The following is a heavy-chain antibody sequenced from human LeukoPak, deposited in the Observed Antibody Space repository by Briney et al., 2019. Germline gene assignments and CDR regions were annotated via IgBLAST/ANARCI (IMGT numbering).Heavy chain of an antibody. Sequence: SVTLSLTCAVYNGSFNGYYWNWIRQPPGKGLECIGELHQSGNNNYHPSLKRRITIDVDTSNNHCSLKARQLTAADTAVYYCARRMGRRFGERYYYYHYMDVWGKGTTVTISS. CDR2: LHQSGNN. CDR1: NGSFNGYY. J-gene: IGHJ6*03. V-gene: IGHV4-34*01. CDR3: ARRMGRRFGERYYYYHYMDV. D-gene: IGHD3-10*01.